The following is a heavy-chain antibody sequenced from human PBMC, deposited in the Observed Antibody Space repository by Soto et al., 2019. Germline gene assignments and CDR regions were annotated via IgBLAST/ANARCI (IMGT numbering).Heavy chain of an antibody. J-gene: IGHJ4*02. CDR1: CYTFTSYG. CDR3: ARGSSGPAGRVSLYYFDY. V-gene: IGHV1-2*04. CDR2: VRPKSGDT. D-gene: IGHD3-10*01. Sequence: ASVKGSCKGSCYTFTSYGISWVRPAPGQRVERMGWVRPKSGDTNCAQKFRGWVTMTRDTSISTAYMELSRLRSDDTAVYYFARGSSGPAGRVSLYYFDYGGQGTLVTASS.